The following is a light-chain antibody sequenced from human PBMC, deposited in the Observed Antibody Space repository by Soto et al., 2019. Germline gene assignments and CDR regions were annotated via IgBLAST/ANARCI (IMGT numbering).Light chain of an antibody. V-gene: IGKV3-20*01. CDR1: QSISSDY. Sequence: EIVLTQSPGALSLSPRDRATLSCRASQSISSDYLVWYQQKPGQAPRLLIYGASSRATGIPDRFSGSGSGTTFSLTISSLEPEDSAVYFCQQYGSFTWTFGQGTKV. CDR2: GAS. CDR3: QQYGSFTWT. J-gene: IGKJ1*01.